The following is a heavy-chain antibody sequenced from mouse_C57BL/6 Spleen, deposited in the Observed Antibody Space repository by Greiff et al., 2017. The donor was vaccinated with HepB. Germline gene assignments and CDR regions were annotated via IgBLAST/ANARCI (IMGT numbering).Heavy chain of an antibody. CDR2: ISDGGSYT. Sequence: DVKLVESGGGLVKPGGSLKLSCAASGFTFSSYAMSWVRQTPEKRLEWVATISDGGSYTYYPDNVKGRFTISRDNAKNNLYLQMSHLKSEDTAMYYCARDRDYYGNLFAYWGQGTLVTVSA. J-gene: IGHJ3*01. V-gene: IGHV5-4*01. CDR3: ARDRDYYGNLFAY. CDR1: GFTFSSYA. D-gene: IGHD2-1*01.